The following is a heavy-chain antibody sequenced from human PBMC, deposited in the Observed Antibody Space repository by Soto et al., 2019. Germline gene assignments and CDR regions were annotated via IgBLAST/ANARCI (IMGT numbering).Heavy chain of an antibody. J-gene: IGHJ4*02. CDR3: ATGGGGSYLYFDY. D-gene: IGHD1-26*01. CDR2: MSYDGRKT. V-gene: IGHV3-30*03. CDR1: GFTFSSYG. Sequence: QVQLVESGGGVVQPGRSLRLACAASGFTFSSYGMHSVRQAPGKWLEWVALMSYDGRKTYYAASVKGRFTISRDKSKNALDLQMSSLRAEDTAVYYCATGGGGSYLYFDYWGKGTLVTFSS.